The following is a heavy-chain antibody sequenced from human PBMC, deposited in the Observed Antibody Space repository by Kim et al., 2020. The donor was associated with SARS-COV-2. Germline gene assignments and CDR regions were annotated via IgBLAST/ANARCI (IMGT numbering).Heavy chain of an antibody. Sequence: SETLSLTCTVSGGSISSSSYYWGWIRQPPGKGLEWIGSIYYSGSTYYNPSLKSRVTISVDTSKNQFSLKLSSVTAADTAVYYCASPGTTVYYFDYWGQGTLVTVSS. CDR1: GGSISSSSYY. V-gene: IGHV4-39*01. J-gene: IGHJ4*02. CDR2: IYYSGST. CDR3: ASPGTTVYYFDY. D-gene: IGHD1-7*01.